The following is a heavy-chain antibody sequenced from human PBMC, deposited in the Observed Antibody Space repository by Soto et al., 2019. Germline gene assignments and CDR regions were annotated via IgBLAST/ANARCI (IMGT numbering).Heavy chain of an antibody. Sequence: EVQLLESGGGLVQPGGSLRVSCAASGFTFSNYPMTWVRQAPGKGLERVSAISARSESTYYADSGQGRFTISRDTSKNTLYLQMNSLSAEDTAVYFCAKVAVVTTTDSYFDYWGQGTLVTVSS. D-gene: IGHD2-21*02. CDR1: GFTFSNYP. V-gene: IGHV3-23*01. CDR2: ISARSEST. CDR3: AKVAVVTTTDSYFDY. J-gene: IGHJ4*02.